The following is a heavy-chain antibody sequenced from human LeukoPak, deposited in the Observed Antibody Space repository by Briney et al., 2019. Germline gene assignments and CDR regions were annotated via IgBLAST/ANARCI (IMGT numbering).Heavy chain of an antibody. V-gene: IGHV5-51*01. CDR2: IYPGDSDT. CDR1: GYSFTSYW. J-gene: IGHJ6*02. CDR3: ARRRYYYDSSGYRYYYGMDV. D-gene: IGHD3-22*01. Sequence: AGESLKISCNCSGYSFTSYWIVWVRQMPGKGLEWMGIIYPGDSDTRYSPSFQGQVTISADKSISTAYLQWSSLKASDTAMYYCARRRYYYDSSGYRYYYGMDVWGQGTTVTVSS.